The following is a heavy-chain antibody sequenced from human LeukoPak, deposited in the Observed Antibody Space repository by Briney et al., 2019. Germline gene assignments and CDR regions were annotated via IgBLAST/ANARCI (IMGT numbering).Heavy chain of an antibody. V-gene: IGHV3-23*01. J-gene: IGHJ4*02. CDR1: GFTFSSYG. CDR3: AKAQPQNYDFWSGYARQGIAAAAPFDY. Sequence: GGSLRLSCAASGFTFSSYGMSWVRQAPGKGLEWVSAISGSGGSTYYADSVKGRFTISRDNSKNTLYLQMNSLRAEDTAVYYCAKAQPQNYDFWSGYARQGIAAAAPFDYWGQGTLVTVSS. D-gene: IGHD3-3*01. CDR2: ISGSGGST.